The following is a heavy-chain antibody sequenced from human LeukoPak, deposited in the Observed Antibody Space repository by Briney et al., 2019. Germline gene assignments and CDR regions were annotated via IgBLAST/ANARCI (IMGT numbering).Heavy chain of an antibody. D-gene: IGHD1-26*01. J-gene: IGHJ3*02. Sequence: ASVKVSCKASGYTFTGYYMHWVRQAPGQGLEWMGWINPNSGGTNYAQKFQGRVTTTRDTSISTAYMELSRLRSDDTAVYYCARVGSSRGLGAFDIWGQGTMVTVSS. CDR3: ARVGSSRGLGAFDI. V-gene: IGHV1-2*02. CDR1: GYTFTGYY. CDR2: INPNSGGT.